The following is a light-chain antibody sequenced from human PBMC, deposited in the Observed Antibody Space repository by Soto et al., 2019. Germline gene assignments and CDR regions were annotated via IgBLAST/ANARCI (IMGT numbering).Light chain of an antibody. J-gene: IGKJ2*01. CDR2: GAS. Sequence: PWERVTLSCRASQSVSSSYLTWYQQKPGQAPRLLIYGASTRATSIPARFSGSGSGTDFTLTISSLQPEDFAVYYCQQDYNLPPTFGQGTKLEIK. V-gene: IGKV3D-7*01. CDR3: QQDYNLPPT. CDR1: QSVSSSY.